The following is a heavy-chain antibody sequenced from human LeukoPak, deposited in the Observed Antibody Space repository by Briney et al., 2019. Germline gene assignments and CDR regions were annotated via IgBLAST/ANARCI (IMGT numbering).Heavy chain of an antibody. CDR3: VRGGPPTVTRFDY. CDR2: IYTSGST. CDR1: GGSISSYY. V-gene: IGHV4-4*07. J-gene: IGHJ4*02. D-gene: IGHD4-17*01. Sequence: SETLSLTCTVSGGSISSYYWSWIRQPAGKGLAWIGRIYTSGSTNYNSSLKSRVSMSVDTSKNQFSLRLSSVTAADTAVYYCVRGGPPTVTRFDYWGQGTLVTVSS.